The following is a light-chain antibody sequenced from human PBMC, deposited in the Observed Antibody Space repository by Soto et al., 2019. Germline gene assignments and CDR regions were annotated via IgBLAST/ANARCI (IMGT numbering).Light chain of an antibody. Sequence: QSALTQPASVSGSPGPSITISCTGTSSDVGAFNDVSWYQQHPGKTPKLIIYEVTNRPSGVSNRFSGSKSGNTASLTISGLQAEYEADYYCNSYASTSARLFGGGTKVTVL. J-gene: IGLJ3*02. CDR2: EVT. CDR3: NSYASTSARL. V-gene: IGLV2-14*01. CDR1: SSDVGAFND.